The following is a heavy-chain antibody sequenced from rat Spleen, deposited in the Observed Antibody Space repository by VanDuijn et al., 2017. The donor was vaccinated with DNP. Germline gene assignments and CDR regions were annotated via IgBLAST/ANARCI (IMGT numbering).Heavy chain of an antibody. D-gene: IGHD1-1*01. CDR1: GFTFNNYW. V-gene: IGHV5-31*01. CDR3: ARGVYYYSATYWYFDF. J-gene: IGHJ1*01. Sequence: EVQLVESGGDLVQSGRSLKLSCVVSGFTFNNYWMAWVRQVPGKGLEWVASITSSGDNTYYPDSVKGRFTISRDNAKNTLYLQMNSLRSEDTATYYCARGVYYYSATYWYFDFWGPGTMVTVSS. CDR2: ITSSGDNT.